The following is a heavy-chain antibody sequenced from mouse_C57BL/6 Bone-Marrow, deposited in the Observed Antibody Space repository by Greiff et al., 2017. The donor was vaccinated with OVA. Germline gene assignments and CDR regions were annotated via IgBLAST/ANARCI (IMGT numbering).Heavy chain of an antibody. Sequence: QVQLQQPGAELVRPGTSVKLSCKASGYTFTSYWMHWVKQRPGQGLEWIGVIDPSDSYTKYNQKFKGKATLTVDKSSSTAYMQLSSLTSEDSAVYYCASQYYYGSSYLYWGQGTTLTVSS. J-gene: IGHJ2*01. CDR3: ASQYYYGSSYLY. D-gene: IGHD1-1*01. CDR1: GYTFTSYW. CDR2: IDPSDSYT. V-gene: IGHV1-59*01.